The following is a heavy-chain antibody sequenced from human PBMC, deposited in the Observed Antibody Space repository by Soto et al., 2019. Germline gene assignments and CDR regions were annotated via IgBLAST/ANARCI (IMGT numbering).Heavy chain of an antibody. CDR1: GFTVSINY. V-gene: IGHV3-66*01. D-gene: IGHD6-13*01. CDR2: IYSGGST. Sequence: EVQLVESGGGLVQPGVSLRLSCAASGFTVSINYMNWVRQAPGKGLEWVSLIYSGGSTYYADSVKGRFTISRDNSKNTLYLQMNSLRTEDTAVYYCARDGSSSNFDYWGQGTLVTVSS. CDR3: ARDGSSSNFDY. J-gene: IGHJ4*02.